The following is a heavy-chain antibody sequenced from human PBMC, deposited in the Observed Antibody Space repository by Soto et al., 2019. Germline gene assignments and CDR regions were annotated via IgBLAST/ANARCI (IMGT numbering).Heavy chain of an antibody. Sequence: PSETLALTCTVYGGSISSSSYYWGWIRQPPGKGLEWIGSIYYSGSTYYNPSLKSRVTISVDTSKNQFSLKLSSVTAADTAVYYCAVRLRYCSGGRCSAGWFDPWGQGTLVTVSS. V-gene: IGHV4-39*01. CDR1: GGSISSSSYY. D-gene: IGHD2-15*01. CDR2: IYYSGST. CDR3: AVRLRYCSGGRCSAGWFDP. J-gene: IGHJ5*02.